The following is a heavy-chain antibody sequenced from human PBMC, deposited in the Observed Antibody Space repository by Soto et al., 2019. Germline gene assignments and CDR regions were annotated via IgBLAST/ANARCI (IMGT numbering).Heavy chain of an antibody. CDR1: GFTFSNSA. Sequence: QMQLEQSGPEAKKPGTSVKVSCKASGFTFSNSAIQWVRQTRGQRLEWIGWIVVGSGNTNYARELQGRVTITADGSTNTAYMELSSLRSEDTAVYYCARPTSGYYHDAFDIWGQGTLVTVSS. J-gene: IGHJ3*02. V-gene: IGHV1-58*02. CDR3: ARPTSGYYHDAFDI. D-gene: IGHD3-22*01. CDR2: IVVGSGNT.